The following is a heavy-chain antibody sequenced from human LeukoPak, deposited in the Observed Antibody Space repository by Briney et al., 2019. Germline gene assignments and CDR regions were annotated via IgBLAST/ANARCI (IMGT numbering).Heavy chain of an antibody. CDR1: GGSISSYY. D-gene: IGHD3-10*01. Sequence: SETLSLTCTVSGGSISSYYWSWIRQPPGKGLEWIGYIYYSGSTNYRPSLKSRVTISVDTSKNQFSLKLSSVTAADTAVYYCARAGKGSGSFYFDYWGQGTLVTVSS. J-gene: IGHJ4*02. CDR3: ARAGKGSGSFYFDY. CDR2: IYYSGST. V-gene: IGHV4-59*01.